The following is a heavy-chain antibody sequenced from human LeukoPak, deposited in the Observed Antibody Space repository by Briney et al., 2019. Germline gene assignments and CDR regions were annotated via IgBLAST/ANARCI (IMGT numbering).Heavy chain of an antibody. J-gene: IGHJ3*02. CDR2: IYPGDSDT. V-gene: IGHV5-51*01. D-gene: IGHD5-18*01. Sequence: GESLKISCQGSGYSFTSYWIGWVRQLPGKGLEWMGIIYPGDSDTRYSPSFQGQVTISANKSISTAYLQWSSLKASDTAMYYCASRYSYGSIDAFDIWGQGTMVTVSS. CDR1: GYSFTSYW. CDR3: ASRYSYGSIDAFDI.